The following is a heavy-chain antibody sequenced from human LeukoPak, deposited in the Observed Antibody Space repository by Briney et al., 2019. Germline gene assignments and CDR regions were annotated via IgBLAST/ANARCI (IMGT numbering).Heavy chain of an antibody. Sequence: GGSRTLSCAASGFTFSSYSMSWVRQTPGKGLEGVSSISGSGSSTNYADSVKGRFTISRDNSKNTLHLQMNSLRADDTAVYYCAKGKQWLIPNWFDPWGQGTLVTVSS. CDR2: ISGSGSST. V-gene: IGHV3-23*01. D-gene: IGHD6-19*01. CDR3: AKGKQWLIPNWFDP. J-gene: IGHJ5*02. CDR1: GFTFSSYS.